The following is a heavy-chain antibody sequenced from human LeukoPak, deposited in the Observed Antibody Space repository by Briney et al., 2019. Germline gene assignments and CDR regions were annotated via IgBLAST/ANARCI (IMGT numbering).Heavy chain of an antibody. Sequence: PGGSLRLSCEASDLTFSNAWMTWVRQTPGKGLEWVGRIKSKTAGGATDYAAPVKGRFTISRDDSEKTAFLQMNSLQSEDTAVYFCYSSGRGPWGQGTLVIVSS. J-gene: IGHJ5*02. CDR3: YSSGRGP. D-gene: IGHD3-10*01. CDR1: DLTFSNAW. CDR2: IKSKTAGGAT. V-gene: IGHV3-15*01.